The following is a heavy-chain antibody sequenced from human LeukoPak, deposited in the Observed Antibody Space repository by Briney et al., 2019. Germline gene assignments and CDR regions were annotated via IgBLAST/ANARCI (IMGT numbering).Heavy chain of an antibody. CDR3: ATDLSRGLRAFDY. D-gene: IGHD5-12*01. CDR1: GDTLTELS. CDR2: FDLEDGET. Sequence: ASLKVSCKVSGDTLTELSMHWVRQAPGKGLEWKGRFDLEDGETIYAQKFQGRVTMNEDTSTDTAYMELRSLRSEDTAVYYCATDLSRGLRAFDYWGQGTLVTVSS. J-gene: IGHJ4*02. V-gene: IGHV1-24*01.